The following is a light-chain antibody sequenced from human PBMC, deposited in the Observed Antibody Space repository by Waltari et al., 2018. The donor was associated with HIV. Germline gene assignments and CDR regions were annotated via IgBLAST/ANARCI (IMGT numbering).Light chain of an antibody. J-gene: IGLJ2*01. CDR3: QTWTTGIVL. CDR1: TGHSHYA. V-gene: IGLV4-69*01. Sequence: QLLLPHSPSATTSPRASVMLSYTLRTGHSHYAIAVHHHQPQKTPRYLMRLNSDGSYLKGDGLPDRFSGSSSGAERYLITSSLQSEDEADYYCQTWTTGIVLFGGGTKLTVL. CDR2: LNSDGSY.